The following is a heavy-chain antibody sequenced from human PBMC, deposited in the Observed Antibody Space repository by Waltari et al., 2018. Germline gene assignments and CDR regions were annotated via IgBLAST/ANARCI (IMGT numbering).Heavy chain of an antibody. D-gene: IGHD5-12*01. CDR2: IYYSGST. Sequence: QVQLQESGPGLVKPSETLSLTCTVSGGSISSHYWSWIRQPPGKGLEWIGYIYYSGSTNYNPSLKSRVTISVDTSKNQFSLKLSSVTAADTAVYYCARGPEYSGYDDYWGQGTLVTVPS. CDR3: ARGPEYSGYDDY. CDR1: GGSISSHY. J-gene: IGHJ4*02. V-gene: IGHV4-59*11.